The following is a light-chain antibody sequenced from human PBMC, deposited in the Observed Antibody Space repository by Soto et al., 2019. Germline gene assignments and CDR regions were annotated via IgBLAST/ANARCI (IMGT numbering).Light chain of an antibody. V-gene: IGLV2-14*01. J-gene: IGLJ2*01. CDR3: SSYTSSAIVI. Sequence: QSVLTQPASVSGSPGQSITISCSGTNSDVGAYNYVSWYQQYPGKAPKLMIYDVNNRPSGVSNRFSGSKSGNTASLTISGLQAEDEADYYCSSYTSSAIVIFGGGTKLTVL. CDR2: DVN. CDR1: NSDVGAYNY.